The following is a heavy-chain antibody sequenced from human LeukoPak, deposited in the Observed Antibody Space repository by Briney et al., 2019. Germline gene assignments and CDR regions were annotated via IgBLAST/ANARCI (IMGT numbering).Heavy chain of an antibody. CDR1: GFTFSSYE. D-gene: IGHD5-24*01. CDR2: ISYDGSNK. J-gene: IGHJ4*02. CDR3: AKDSLWLNYYFDY. V-gene: IGHV3-30*18. Sequence: GGSLRLSCAASGFTFSSYEMNWVRQAPGKGLEWVAVISYDGSNKYYADSVKGRFTISRDNSKNTLYLQMNSLRAEDTAVYYCAKDSLWLNYYFDYWGQGTLVTVSS.